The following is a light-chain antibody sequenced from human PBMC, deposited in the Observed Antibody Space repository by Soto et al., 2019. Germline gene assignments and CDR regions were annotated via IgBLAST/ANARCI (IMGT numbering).Light chain of an antibody. CDR2: EVS. V-gene: IGLV2-8*01. CDR3: SSYAGSWV. J-gene: IGLJ3*02. Sequence: QSALTQPPSASGSPGQSVTISCTGTSSDVGGYNYVSWYQQHPGKAPKLMIYEVSKRPSGVPDRFPGSKSGNTASLTVSGLQAEDEADYYCSSYAGSWVFGGGTKLTVL. CDR1: SSDVGGYNY.